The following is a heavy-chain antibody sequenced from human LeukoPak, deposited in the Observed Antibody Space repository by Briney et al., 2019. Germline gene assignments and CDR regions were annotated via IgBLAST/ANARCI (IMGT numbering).Heavy chain of an antibody. V-gene: IGHV1-18*01. CDR1: GGTFSSYA. D-gene: IGHD3-10*01. Sequence: ASVKVSCKASGGTFSSYAISWVRQAPGQGLEWMGWISAYNGNTIYAQKFQGRVTMTEDTSTDTAYMELSSLRSEDTAVYYCATYYYGSGSYFTTFDYWGQGTLVTVSS. CDR2: ISAYNGNT. J-gene: IGHJ4*02. CDR3: ATYYYGSGSYFTTFDY.